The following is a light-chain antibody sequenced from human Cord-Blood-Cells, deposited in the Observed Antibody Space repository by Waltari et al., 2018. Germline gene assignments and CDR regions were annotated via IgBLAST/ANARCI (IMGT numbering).Light chain of an antibody. CDR2: DAS. CDR3: QQYNSYSPIT. Sequence: IQMTQSPSTLSASVGDRVTITCRASQSISSWLAWYQQKPGKAPKLLIYDASSLESGVPSRFSGSGSGTEFTLTISSLQPDDFVTYYCQQYNSYSPITFGQGTRLEIK. V-gene: IGKV1-5*01. J-gene: IGKJ5*01. CDR1: QSISSW.